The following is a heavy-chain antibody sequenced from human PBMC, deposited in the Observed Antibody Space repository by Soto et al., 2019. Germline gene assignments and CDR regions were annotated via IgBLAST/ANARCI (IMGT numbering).Heavy chain of an antibody. Sequence: QVQLVESGGGVVQPGRSLRLSCAASGFTFSSYAMHWVRQAPGKGLERVAVISYDGSNKYYADSVKGRFTISRDNSKNTLYLQMNSLRAEDTAVYYCARDLAARDIVVVVAATPVYWGQGTLVTVSS. CDR3: ARDLAARDIVVVVAATPVY. J-gene: IGHJ4*02. CDR1: GFTFSSYA. V-gene: IGHV3-30-3*01. CDR2: ISYDGSNK. D-gene: IGHD2-15*01.